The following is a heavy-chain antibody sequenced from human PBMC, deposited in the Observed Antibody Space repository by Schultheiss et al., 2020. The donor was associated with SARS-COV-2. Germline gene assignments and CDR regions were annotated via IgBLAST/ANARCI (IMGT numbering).Heavy chain of an antibody. CDR1: GGSFSGYY. V-gene: IGHV4-59*10. CDR2: IYTSGST. J-gene: IGHJ1*01. D-gene: IGHD3-16*02. Sequence: SETLSLTCAVYGGSFSGYYWSWIRQPAGKGLEWIGRIYTSGSTNYNPSLKSRVTISVDTSKNQFSLKLSSVTAADTAVYYCALHYVWGSYRPPGPYFQHWGQGTLVTVSS. CDR3: ALHYVWGSYRPPGPYFQH.